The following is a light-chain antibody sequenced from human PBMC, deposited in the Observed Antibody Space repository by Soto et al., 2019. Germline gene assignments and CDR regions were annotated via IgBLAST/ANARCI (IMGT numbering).Light chain of an antibody. CDR2: AAS. CDR3: QLSYSTSVFT. V-gene: IGKV1-39*01. CDR1: QSISSY. Sequence: DLQMTQSPSSLSASVGDRVTITCRASQSISSYLSWYQQKPGKAPKLLIFAASNLQSGVPSRFSGSGSGTDFTLTISSLQPEDFATYYCQLSYSTSVFTFGPGTRVDVK. J-gene: IGKJ3*01.